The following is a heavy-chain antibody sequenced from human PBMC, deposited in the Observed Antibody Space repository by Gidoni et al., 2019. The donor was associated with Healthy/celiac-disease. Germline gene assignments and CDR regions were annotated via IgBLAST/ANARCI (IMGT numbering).Heavy chain of an antibody. CDR2: ISAYNGNT. CDR1: GYTFTSYG. J-gene: IGHJ4*02. V-gene: IGHV1-18*01. Sequence: QVQLVQSGAEVKKPGASVKVSCKASGYTFTSYGISWVRQAPEQGLEWMGWISAYNGNTNYAQKLQGRVTMTTDTSTSTAYMELRSLRSDDTAVYYCASMYYYGSGSYYNETPVWGQGTLVTVSS. D-gene: IGHD3-10*01. CDR3: ASMYYYGSGSYYNETPV.